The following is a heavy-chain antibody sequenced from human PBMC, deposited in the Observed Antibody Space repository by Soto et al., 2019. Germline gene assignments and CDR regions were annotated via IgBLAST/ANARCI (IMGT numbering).Heavy chain of an antibody. J-gene: IGHJ4*02. V-gene: IGHV2-5*02. D-gene: IGHD3-10*01. CDR1: GFSLNTDGVG. CDR2: IYWDDDE. Sequence: QITLKESGPTLVKPTQTLTLTCSFSGFSLNTDGVGVGCVRQPPGEALERLALIYWDDDERYNPSLKTSLTITKDTSKNQVVLTMTNMDPVDTATYYCAISRNLITEDAQVGDFDYWGKGTLVTVSS. CDR3: AISRNLITEDAQVGDFDY.